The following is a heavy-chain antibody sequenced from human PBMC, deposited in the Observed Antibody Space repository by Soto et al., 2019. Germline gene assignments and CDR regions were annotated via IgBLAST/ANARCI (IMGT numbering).Heavy chain of an antibody. CDR3: ARVLVNWNYRAGVFAI. Sequence: SETLSLTCAVYGGSFSGYYWSWVRQPPGKGLEWIGEINHSGSTNYNPSLKSRVTISVDTSKNQFSLKLSSVTAADTAVYYCARVLVNWNYRAGVFAIRSQGTIVTGSS. V-gene: IGHV4-34*01. D-gene: IGHD1-7*01. CDR2: INHSGST. CDR1: GGSFSGYY. J-gene: IGHJ3*02.